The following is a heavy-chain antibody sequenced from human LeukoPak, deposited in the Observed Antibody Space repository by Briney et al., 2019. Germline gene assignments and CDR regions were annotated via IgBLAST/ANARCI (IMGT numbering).Heavy chain of an antibody. V-gene: IGHV1-3*01. CDR3: AREYEYSYVPVAFDI. D-gene: IGHD5-18*01. CDR1: GYTFTSYA. Sequence: ASVKVSCKASGYTFTSYAMYWVRQAPGQRLEWMGWINAGNGNTKYSQKFQGRVTITRDTSASTAYMELSSLRSEDTAVYYCAREYEYSYVPVAFDIWGQGTMVTVSS. CDR2: INAGNGNT. J-gene: IGHJ3*02.